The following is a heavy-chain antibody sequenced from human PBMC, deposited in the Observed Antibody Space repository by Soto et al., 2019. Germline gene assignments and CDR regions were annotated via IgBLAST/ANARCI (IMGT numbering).Heavy chain of an antibody. CDR2: ISSSSYI. Sequence: PGGSLRLSCAASGFTFSSYSMNWVRQAPGKGLEWVSSISSSSYIYYADSVKGRFTISRDNAKNSLYLQMNSLRAEDTAVYYCARHAYDFWSGYPDAFDIWGQGTMVTVSS. CDR1: GFTFSSYS. V-gene: IGHV3-21*04. CDR3: ARHAYDFWSGYPDAFDI. D-gene: IGHD3-3*01. J-gene: IGHJ3*02.